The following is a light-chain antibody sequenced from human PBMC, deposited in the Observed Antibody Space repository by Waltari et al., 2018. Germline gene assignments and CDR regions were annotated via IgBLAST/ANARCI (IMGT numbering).Light chain of an antibody. CDR2: DVA. V-gene: IGLV2-14*03. J-gene: IGLJ2*01. CDR3: ASYMDTTTLEL. Sequence: QSALTQPASVSGSPGQSITISCTGTSSDIGSYNYVSWYQQHPGTAPKLIIFDVANRPSGVSNRFSGSKSGNTASLTISGLQAEDEADYFCASYMDTTTLELFGGGTSLTVL. CDR1: SSDIGSYNY.